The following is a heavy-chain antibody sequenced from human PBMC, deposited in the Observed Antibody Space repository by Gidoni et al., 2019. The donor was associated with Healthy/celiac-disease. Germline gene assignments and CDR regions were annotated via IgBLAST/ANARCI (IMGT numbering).Heavy chain of an antibody. V-gene: IGHV4-34*01. CDR1: GGSFSGYY. J-gene: IGHJ5*02. Sequence: QVQLQQWGAGLLKPSETLSLTCAVYGGSFSGYYWSWIRQPPGKGLEWIGEINHSGSTNYNPSLKSRVTISVDTSKNQFSLKLSSVTAADTAVYYCARAGSVFWSGYPMNWFDPWGQGTLVTVSS. CDR2: INHSGST. D-gene: IGHD3-3*01. CDR3: ARAGSVFWSGYPMNWFDP.